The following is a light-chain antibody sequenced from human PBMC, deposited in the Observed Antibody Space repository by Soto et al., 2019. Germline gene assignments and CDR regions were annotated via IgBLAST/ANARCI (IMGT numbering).Light chain of an antibody. CDR2: DAS. CDR1: QSINTW. V-gene: IGKV1-5*01. J-gene: IGKJ3*01. CDR3: QQLNIFPPLFT. Sequence: DIQMAQSPSALSASVGDRVTITCRASQSINTWLAWYQQKPGKAPKLLIYDASSLERGVPSRFSGSGSGTEFTLTISSLQPDDFATYFCQQLNIFPPLFTFGPGTKVDI.